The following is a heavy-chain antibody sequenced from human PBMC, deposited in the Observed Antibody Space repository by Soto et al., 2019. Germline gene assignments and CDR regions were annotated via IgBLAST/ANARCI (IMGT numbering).Heavy chain of an antibody. D-gene: IGHD6-13*01. CDR1: GYTFTSYA. V-gene: IGHV1-3*01. CDR2: INAGNGNT. J-gene: IGHJ2*01. Sequence: ASVKVSCKASGYTFTSYAMHWVRQAPGQRLEWMGWINAGNGNTKYSQKFQGRVTITRDTSASTAYMELSSLRSEDTAVYYCARSSSSWYWYFDLWGRGTLVTVSP. CDR3: ARSSSSWYWYFDL.